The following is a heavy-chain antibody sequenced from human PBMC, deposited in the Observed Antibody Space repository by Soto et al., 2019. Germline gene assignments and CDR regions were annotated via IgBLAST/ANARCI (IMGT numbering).Heavy chain of an antibody. CDR3: ARDGIAAAGTAYYYYGMDV. V-gene: IGHV3-53*02. Sequence: EVQLVETGGGLIQPGGSLRHSCAASGFTVSSNYMSWVRQAPGKGLEWVSVIYSGGSTYYADSVKGRFTISRDNSKNTLYLQMNRLGAENTAVYYCARDGIAAAGTAYYYYGMDVWGQGTTVTVSS. J-gene: IGHJ6*02. CDR2: IYSGGST. D-gene: IGHD6-13*01. CDR1: GFTVSSNY.